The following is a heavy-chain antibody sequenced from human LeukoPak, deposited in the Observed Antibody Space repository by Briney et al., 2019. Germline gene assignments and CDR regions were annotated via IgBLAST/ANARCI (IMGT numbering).Heavy chain of an antibody. CDR2: IYYSGST. CDR1: GGSISSSSYY. Sequence: SETLSLTCTVSGGSISSSSYYWGWIRQPPGKGLEWIGSIYYSGSTYYNPSLKSRVTISVDTSKNQFSLKLSSVTAADTAVYYCARAGKYGGYEFDPWGQGTRVTVSS. V-gene: IGHV4-39*07. D-gene: IGHD5-12*01. CDR3: ARAGKYGGYEFDP. J-gene: IGHJ5*02.